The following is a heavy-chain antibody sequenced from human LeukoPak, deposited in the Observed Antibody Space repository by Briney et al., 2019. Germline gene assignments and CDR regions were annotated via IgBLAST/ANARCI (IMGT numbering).Heavy chain of an antibody. J-gene: IGHJ5*02. CDR1: GFTFSSYS. Sequence: GGSLRLSCAASGFTFSSYSMNWVRQAPGKGLEWVSSISSSSSYIYYADSVKGRFTISRDNAKNSLYLQMNSLRAEDTAVYYCARDPPVPQKSPNWFDPWGQGTLVTVSS. CDR2: ISSSSSYI. V-gene: IGHV3-21*01. CDR3: ARDPPVPQKSPNWFDP. D-gene: IGHD6-6*01.